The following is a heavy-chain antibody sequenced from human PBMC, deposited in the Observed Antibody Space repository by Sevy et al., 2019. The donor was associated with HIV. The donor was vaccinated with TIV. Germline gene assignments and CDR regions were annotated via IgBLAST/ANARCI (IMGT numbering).Heavy chain of an antibody. CDR1: GFTFSSYA. J-gene: IGHJ4*02. CDR3: ASEWGATSGDSP. CDR2: ISYDGSNK. D-gene: IGHD1-26*01. Sequence: GGSLRLSCAASGFTFSSYAMHWVRQAPGKGLEWVAVISYDGSNKYYADSVKGRFTISRDNSKNTLYLQMNSLRAEDKAVYYCASEWGATSGDSPRGQGTLVTVSS. V-gene: IGHV3-30-3*01.